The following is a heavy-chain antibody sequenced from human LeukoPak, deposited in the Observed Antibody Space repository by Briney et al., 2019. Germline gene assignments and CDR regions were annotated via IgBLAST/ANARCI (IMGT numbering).Heavy chain of an antibody. D-gene: IGHD1-14*01. J-gene: IGHJ4*02. CDR3: ARHRATGTWSDFDY. CDR2: IFPADSNT. Sequence: GESLKISCKVSGYTFTHNWIGWVRHKPGRGLEWLGVIFPADSNTAYNSSFRGQVTISVDKSIDTAYLQWGSLKASDSAIYYCARHRATGTWSDFDYWGQGTVVTVSS. CDR1: GYTFTHNW. V-gene: IGHV5-51*01.